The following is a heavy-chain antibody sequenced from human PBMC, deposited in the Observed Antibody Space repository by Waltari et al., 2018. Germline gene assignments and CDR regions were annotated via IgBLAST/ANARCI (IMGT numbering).Heavy chain of an antibody. CDR2: KSDDGSNK. Sequence: QVQLVESGGGVVQPGRSLRLSCAASGFTFSSYAMHWVRQAPGKGRGWGAGKSDDGSNKYYAEAVKGRFTISRDNSKNTLYLQMNSLRAEDTAVYYCARDLGIAVAGPVWGQGTLVTVSS. D-gene: IGHD6-19*01. CDR1: GFTFSSYA. J-gene: IGHJ4*02. V-gene: IGHV3-30-3*01. CDR3: ARDLGIAVAGPV.